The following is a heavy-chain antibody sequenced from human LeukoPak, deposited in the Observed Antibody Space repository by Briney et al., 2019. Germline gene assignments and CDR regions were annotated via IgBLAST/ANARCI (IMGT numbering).Heavy chain of an antibody. V-gene: IGHV4-39*01. Sequence: SETLSLTCTVSGGSISSSSYYWGWIRQPPGKGLEWIGSIYYSGSTYYNPSLKSRVTISVDTSKNQFSLKLSSVTAADTAVYYCARHGSSGWYVPNYFDYWGQGTLVTVSS. CDR3: ARHGSSGWYVPNYFDY. D-gene: IGHD6-19*01. J-gene: IGHJ4*02. CDR2: IYYSGST. CDR1: GGSISSSSYY.